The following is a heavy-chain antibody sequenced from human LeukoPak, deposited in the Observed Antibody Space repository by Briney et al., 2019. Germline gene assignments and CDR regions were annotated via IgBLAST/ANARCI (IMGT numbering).Heavy chain of an antibody. Sequence: SETLSITCTVSGGSISSSSYYWGWIRQPPGKGLEWIGSIYYSGSTDYNPSLKSRVTISVDTSKNQFSLKLRSVTAADTAVYYCARAASSTIWGGAFDYYYMDVWGKGTTVTISS. CDR3: ARAASSTIWGGAFDYYYMDV. CDR1: GGSISSSSYY. V-gene: IGHV4-39*07. CDR2: IYYSGST. J-gene: IGHJ6*03. D-gene: IGHD2-2*01.